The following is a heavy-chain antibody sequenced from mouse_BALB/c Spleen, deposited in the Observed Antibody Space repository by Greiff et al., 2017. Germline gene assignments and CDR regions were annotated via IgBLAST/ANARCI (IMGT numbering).Heavy chain of an antibody. CDR2: IYPGSGNT. CDR3: ARLGGNYAMDY. D-gene: IGHD2-14*01. J-gene: IGHJ4*01. V-gene: IGHV1-63*01. Sequence: QVQLQQSGAELVRPGTSVKISCKASGYAFTNYWLGWVKQRPGHGLEWIGDIYPGSGNTYYNEKFKGKATLTADKSSSTAYMQLSSLTSEDSAVYFCARLGGNYAMDYWGQGTSVTFSS. CDR1: GYAFTNYW.